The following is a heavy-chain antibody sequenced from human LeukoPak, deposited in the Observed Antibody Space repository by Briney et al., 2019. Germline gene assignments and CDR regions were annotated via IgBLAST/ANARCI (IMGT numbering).Heavy chain of an antibody. D-gene: IGHD5-18*01. CDR1: GGSFSGYY. CDR2: INHSGST. Sequence: PSETLSLTSAVYGGSFSGYYWSWIRQSPGKGLEWIGEINHSGSTNYNPSLKSRVTISVDTSKNQFSLKLSSVTAADTAVYYCAKKGVDTAMGDYNWFDPWGQGTLVTVSS. CDR3: AKKGVDTAMGDYNWFDP. V-gene: IGHV4-34*01. J-gene: IGHJ5*02.